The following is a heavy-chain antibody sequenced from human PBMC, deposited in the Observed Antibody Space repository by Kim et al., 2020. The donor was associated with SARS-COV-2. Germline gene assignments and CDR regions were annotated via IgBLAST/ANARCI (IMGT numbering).Heavy chain of an antibody. D-gene: IGHD6-13*01. V-gene: IGHV3-7*01. CDR3: ARYGYSSSWYYLSAQSEYYYYGMDV. CDR2: IKQDGSEK. CDR1: GFTFSSYW. Sequence: GGSLRLSCAASGFTFSSYWMSWVRQAPGKGLEWVANIKQDGSEKYYVDSVKGRFTISRDNAKNSLYLQMNSLRAEDTAVYYCARYGYSSSWYYLSAQSEYYYYGMDVWGQGTTVTVSS. J-gene: IGHJ6*02.